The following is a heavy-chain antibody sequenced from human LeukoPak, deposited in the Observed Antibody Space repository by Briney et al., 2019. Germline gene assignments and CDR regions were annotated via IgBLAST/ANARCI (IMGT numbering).Heavy chain of an antibody. J-gene: IGHJ4*02. V-gene: IGHV3-30-3*01. CDR3: ASSGLVMKFHF. D-gene: IGHD3/OR15-3a*01. CDR2: ISYDGSNK. CDR1: GFTFSSYA. Sequence: GGSLRLSCAASGFTFSSYAMQGVSQAPGKGLEWMPVISYDGSNKYYPDSLKGRFTLSTDNSKNTLYLQMNSLRAEDTAVYYCASSGLVMKFHFWGQGTLVTVSS.